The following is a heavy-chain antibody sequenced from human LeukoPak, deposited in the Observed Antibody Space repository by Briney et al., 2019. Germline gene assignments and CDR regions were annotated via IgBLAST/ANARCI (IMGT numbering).Heavy chain of an antibody. J-gene: IGHJ4*02. Sequence: ASVKVSCKASGGTFSSYTISWVRQAPGQGLGWMGRIIPILGIANYAQKFQGRVTITADKSTSTAYMELSSLRSEDTAVYYCVRDGWNDFWSGEPFDYWGQGTLVTVSS. CDR3: VRDGWNDFWSGEPFDY. CDR1: GGTFSSYT. CDR2: IIPILGIA. D-gene: IGHD3-3*01. V-gene: IGHV1-69*04.